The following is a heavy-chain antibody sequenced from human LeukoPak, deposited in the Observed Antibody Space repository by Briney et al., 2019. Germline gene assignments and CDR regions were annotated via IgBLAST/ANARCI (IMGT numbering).Heavy chain of an antibody. D-gene: IGHD2-21*02. CDR3: AKDAYCGGDCYLSFDY. J-gene: IGHJ4*02. Sequence: LGGSLRLPCAASGFTFSSYAMSWVRQAPGKGLEWVSAISGSGGSTYYADSVKGRFTISRDNSKNTLYLQMNSLRAEDTAVYYCAKDAYCGGDCYLSFDYWGQGTLVTVSS. CDR1: GFTFSSYA. V-gene: IGHV3-23*01. CDR2: ISGSGGST.